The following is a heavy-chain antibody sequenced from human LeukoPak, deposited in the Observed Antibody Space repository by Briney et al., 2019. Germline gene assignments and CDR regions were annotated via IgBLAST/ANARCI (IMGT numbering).Heavy chain of an antibody. CDR3: ARLGGAGWSKDY. J-gene: IGHJ4*02. D-gene: IGHD6-19*01. CDR2: ISTSATIT. V-gene: IGHV3-11*01. CDR1: GFTFSDYY. Sequence: PGGSLRLSCAASGFTFSDYYMTWIRQTPGKGLEWVSYISTSATITNYADSLKGRFTVSRDDAKNSLYLQLNGLRAEDTAIYYWARLGGAGWSKDYWGQGTLVTVSS.